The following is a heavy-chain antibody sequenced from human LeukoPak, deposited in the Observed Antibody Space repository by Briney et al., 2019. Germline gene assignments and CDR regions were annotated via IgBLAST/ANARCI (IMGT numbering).Heavy chain of an antibody. CDR3: ATVTTTIPTCTNCVCYEFDP. CDR2: IRVYKGNT. Sequence: ASLRVSCAASGDTFTTYGIRSVRQGPGQGVWRVGWIRVYKGNTNYAQKLQGRVTMTTDTSTSTAYMERSSLRSHDTPWYYFATVTTTIPTCTNCVCYEFDPWGQGALVTVSS. V-gene: IGHV1-18*01. D-gene: IGHD2-8*01. CDR1: GDTFTTYG. J-gene: IGHJ5*02.